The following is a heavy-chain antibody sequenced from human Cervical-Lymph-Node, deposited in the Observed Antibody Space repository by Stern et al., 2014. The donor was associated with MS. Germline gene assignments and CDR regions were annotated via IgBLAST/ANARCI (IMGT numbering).Heavy chain of an antibody. CDR3: ARDPQGLDY. J-gene: IGHJ4*02. Sequence: MQLVESGSEVKKPGASVKVSCKASGYTFTNYVMHWVRQAPGQGLEWMRWINANTGNPTYAQAFTGRFVFSLDTSVSTAYLQISSLKAEDTAVYYCARDPQGLDYWGQGTLVTVSS. CDR2: INANTGNP. CDR1: GYTFTNYV. V-gene: IGHV7-4-1*02.